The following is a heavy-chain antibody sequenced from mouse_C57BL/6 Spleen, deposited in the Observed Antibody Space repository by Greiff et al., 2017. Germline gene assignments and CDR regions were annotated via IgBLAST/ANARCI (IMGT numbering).Heavy chain of an antibody. CDR2: INPNNGGT. V-gene: IGHV1-18*01. J-gene: IGHJ2*01. CDR1: GYTFTDYN. D-gene: IGHD1-1*01. Sequence: VQLQQSGPELVKPGASVKIPCKASGYTFTDYNMDWVKQSHGESLEWIGDINPNNGGTIYNQKFKGKATLTVDKSSSTAYMELRSLTSEDTAVYYCARFYYYGSSPLYFDYWGQGTTLTVSS. CDR3: ARFYYYGSSPLYFDY.